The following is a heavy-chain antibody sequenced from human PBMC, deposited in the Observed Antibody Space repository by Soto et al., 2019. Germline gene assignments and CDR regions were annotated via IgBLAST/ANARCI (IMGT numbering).Heavy chain of an antibody. J-gene: IGHJ6*02. CDR2: INAGNGNT. D-gene: IGHD5-12*01. V-gene: IGHV1-3*01. CDR3: ARTDTLLATQNYYYYGMDV. Sequence: ASVKVSCKASGYTFTSYAMHWVRQAPGQRLEWMGWINAGNGNTKYSQKFQGRVTITRDTSASTAYVELSSLRSEDTAVYYCARTDTLLATQNYYYYGMDVWGQGTTVTVSS. CDR1: GYTFTSYA.